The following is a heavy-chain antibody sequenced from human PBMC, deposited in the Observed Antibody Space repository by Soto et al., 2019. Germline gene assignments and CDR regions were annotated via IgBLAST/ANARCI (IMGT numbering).Heavy chain of an antibody. CDR2: IWCDGSKK. V-gene: IGHV3-33*08. CDR3: ARDASYYSLWSGYYPSRNGMDV. D-gene: IGHD3-3*01. J-gene: IGHJ6*02. CDR1: GFNFSDYA. Sequence: GGSLRLSCAASGFNFSDYALHWVRQAPGKGLEWVSLIWCDGSKKSYGDSVKGRFTISRDNSRNTVYLQMNSLRADDTAVYYCARDASYYSLWSGYYPSRNGMDVWGQGTTVTVSS.